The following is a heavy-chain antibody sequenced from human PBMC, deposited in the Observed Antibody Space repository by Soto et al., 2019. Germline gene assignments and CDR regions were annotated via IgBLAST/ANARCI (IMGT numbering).Heavy chain of an antibody. CDR2: INPNSGGT. J-gene: IGHJ3*02. V-gene: IGHV1-2*04. Sequence: ASVKVSCKASGYTFTGYYMHWVRQAPGQGLEWMGWINPNSGGTNYAQKFQGWVTMTRDTSISTAYMELSRLRSDDTAVYYCARGARVDYYDSSGPRAFDIWGQGTMVTVSS. D-gene: IGHD3-22*01. CDR3: ARGARVDYYDSSGPRAFDI. CDR1: GYTFTGYY.